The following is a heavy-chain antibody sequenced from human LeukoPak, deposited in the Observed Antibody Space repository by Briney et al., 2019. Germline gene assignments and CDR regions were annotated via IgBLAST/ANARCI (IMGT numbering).Heavy chain of an antibody. Sequence: ASVKVSCKASGYTFTSYGISWVRQAPGQGLEWMGWISAYNGNTNYAQKLQGRVTMTTDTSTSTAYMELRSLRSDDTAVYYCARVDYYDSSGYGHLDYWGQGTLVTVSS. CDR3: ARVDYYDSSGYGHLDY. CDR2: ISAYNGNT. CDR1: GYTFTSYG. V-gene: IGHV1-18*01. D-gene: IGHD3-22*01. J-gene: IGHJ4*02.